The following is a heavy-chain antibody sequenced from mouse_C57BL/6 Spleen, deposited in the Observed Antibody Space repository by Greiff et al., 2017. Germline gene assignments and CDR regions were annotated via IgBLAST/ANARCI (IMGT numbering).Heavy chain of an antibody. CDR2: IDPNGGGT. D-gene: IGHD2-5*01. CDR3: ARRGSNPRGYYAMDY. Sequence: QVQLQQPGAELVKPGASVKLSSKASGYTFTSYWMHWVKQRPGRGLEWIGRIDPNGGGTKYNEKFKGKATLTADKSSSTAYMQLSSLTSEDSAVYFCARRGSNPRGYYAMDYWGQGTSVTVSS. J-gene: IGHJ4*01. CDR1: GYTFTSYW. V-gene: IGHV1-62-3*01.